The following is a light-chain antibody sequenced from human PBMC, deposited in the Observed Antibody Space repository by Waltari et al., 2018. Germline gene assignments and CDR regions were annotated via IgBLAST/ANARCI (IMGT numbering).Light chain of an antibody. CDR2: VAS. V-gene: IGKV1-39*01. CDR3: QQTYSTSWT. J-gene: IGKJ1*01. Sequence: DIQMTQSPTSLSASVGDRVTITCRASQSISRYLSWYQQKPGKAPKILGYVASNLQSGVPSRFSGSGSGTDFTLTISNLQPEDLASYYCQQTYSTSWTFGQGTKVEIK. CDR1: QSISRY.